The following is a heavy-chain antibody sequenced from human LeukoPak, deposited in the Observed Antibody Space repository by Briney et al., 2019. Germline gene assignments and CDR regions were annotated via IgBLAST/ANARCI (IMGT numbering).Heavy chain of an antibody. CDR2: MNPNSGNT. Sequence: GASVKVSSKASGYTFTSYDINWGRQATGQGLEWMGWMNPNSGNTGYAQKFQGRVTMTRNTSISTAYMELSSLRSEDTAVYYCARVMRRVGYSSSWYGYWGQGTLVTVSS. CDR1: GYTFTSYD. CDR3: ARVMRRVGYSSSWYGY. J-gene: IGHJ4*02. D-gene: IGHD6-13*01. V-gene: IGHV1-8*01.